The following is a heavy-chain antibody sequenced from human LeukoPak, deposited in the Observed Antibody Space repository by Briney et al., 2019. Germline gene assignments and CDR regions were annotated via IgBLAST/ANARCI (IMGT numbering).Heavy chain of an antibody. V-gene: IGHV3-11*04. D-gene: IGHD2-15*01. CDR3: ARSPSSGGSCYAYYHECPVYYFDY. CDR1: GFTFSDYY. J-gene: IGHJ4*02. Sequence: TGGSLRLSCAASGFTFSDYYMSWIRQAPGKGLEWISYISSSGSTIYYADSVKGRFTISRDNAKNSLYLQMNSLRAEDTAVYYCARSPSSGGSCYAYYHECPVYYFDYWGQGTLVTVSS. CDR2: ISSSGSTI.